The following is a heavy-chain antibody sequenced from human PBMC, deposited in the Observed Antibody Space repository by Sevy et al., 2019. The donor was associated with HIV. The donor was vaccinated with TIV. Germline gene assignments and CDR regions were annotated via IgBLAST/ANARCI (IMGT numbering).Heavy chain of an antibody. J-gene: IGHJ6*02. V-gene: IGHV3-11*01. CDR1: GFTFSDYY. Sequence: GGSLRLSCAASGFTFSDYYMSWVRQAPGKGLEWVSYISSSASTIYYADSVKGRFTISRDNAKKSLYLQMNSLRAEDTAVYYCAGGLLVGARNYYYGMDVWAHGTTVTVSS. CDR2: ISSSASTI. CDR3: AGGLLVGARNYYYGMDV. D-gene: IGHD1-26*01.